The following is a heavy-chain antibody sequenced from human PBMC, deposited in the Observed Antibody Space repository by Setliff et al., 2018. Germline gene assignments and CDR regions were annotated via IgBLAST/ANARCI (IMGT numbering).Heavy chain of an antibody. CDR1: GYSFTSYY. J-gene: IGHJ4*02. D-gene: IGHD6-13*01. Sequence: ASVKVSCKASGYSFTSYYMYWVRQAPDQGLEWMGTINPGGGSASIVEQFQGRLTMTRDTSTSTIYMEFSSLRSDDTAVYYCARAGVAAAGRKGVFEYWGQGTLVTVSS. CDR3: ARAGVAAAGRKGVFEY. CDR2: INPGGGSA. V-gene: IGHV1-46*01.